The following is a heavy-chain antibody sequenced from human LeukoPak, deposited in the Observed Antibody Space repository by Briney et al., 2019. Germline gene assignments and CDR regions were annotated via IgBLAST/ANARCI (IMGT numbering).Heavy chain of an antibody. CDR3: ASGSYYVDAFDI. CDR1: GFIFSSFS. Sequence: QPGGSLRLSCVASGFIFSSFSMTWVRQAPGKGLEWIAYISSGSDTIHYGDSVKGRFTISRDNNRKSLYLQMNSLRAEDTAVYYCASGSYYVDAFDIWGQGTMVTVSS. J-gene: IGHJ3*02. D-gene: IGHD1-26*01. V-gene: IGHV3-48*01. CDR2: ISSGSDTI.